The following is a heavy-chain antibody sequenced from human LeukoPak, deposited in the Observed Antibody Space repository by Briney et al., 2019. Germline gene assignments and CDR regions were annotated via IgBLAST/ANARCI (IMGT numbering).Heavy chain of an antibody. Sequence: SETLSLTCAVYGGSFSGYYWSWIRQPPGKGLEWIGEINHSGSTNYNPSLKSRVTISVDTSKNQFSLKLSSVTAADTAVYYCARGLGYCSGGSCYPSQYNWFDPWGQGTLVTVSS. CDR2: INHSGST. D-gene: IGHD2-15*01. V-gene: IGHV4-34*01. CDR1: GGSFSGYY. CDR3: ARGLGYCSGGSCYPSQYNWFDP. J-gene: IGHJ5*02.